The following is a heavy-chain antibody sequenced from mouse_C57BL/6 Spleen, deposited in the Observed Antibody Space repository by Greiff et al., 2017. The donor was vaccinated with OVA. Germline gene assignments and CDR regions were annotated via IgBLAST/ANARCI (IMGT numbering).Heavy chain of an antibody. J-gene: IGHJ2*01. CDR3: ARDITTVVATGFDY. V-gene: IGHV14-3*01. Sequence: EVMLVESVAELVRPGASVKLSCTASGFNIKNTYMHWVKQRPEQGLEWIGRIDPANGNTKYAPKFQGKATITADTSSNTAYLQLSSLTSEDTAIYYCARDITTVVATGFDYWGQGTTLTVSS. D-gene: IGHD1-1*01. CDR1: GFNIKNTY. CDR2: IDPANGNT.